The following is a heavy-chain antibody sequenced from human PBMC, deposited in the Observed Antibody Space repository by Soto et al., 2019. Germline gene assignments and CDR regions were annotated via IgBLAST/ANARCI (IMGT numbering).Heavy chain of an antibody. CDR2: IFHSGST. CDR3: ARVYSGSYSDY. CDR1: GGSISSNNW. D-gene: IGHD1-26*01. V-gene: IGHV4-4*02. J-gene: IGHJ4*02. Sequence: SETLSLTCAVSGGSISSNNWWSLVRQPPGKGLEWIGEIFHSGSTYYSPSLKSRVTISVDKSKNQFSLKLTSVTAADTAVYYCARVYSGSYSDYWGQGTLVTVSS.